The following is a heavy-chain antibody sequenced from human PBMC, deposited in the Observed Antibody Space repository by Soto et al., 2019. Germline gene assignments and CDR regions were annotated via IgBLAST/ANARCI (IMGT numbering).Heavy chain of an antibody. J-gene: IGHJ4*02. CDR1: GFTFSSYA. V-gene: IGHV3-30*18. D-gene: IGHD3-3*01. CDR2: ISYHGSHN. CDR3: AKDRTTVFGVVTYDN. Sequence: QVQLVESGGGVIQPGKSLRLSCAASGFTFSSYAMHWVRQAPGKGLEWVAFISYHGSHNYYADSVKGRFTISRDNSKNTLYLQMSSLRPEDTAVYFCAKDRTTVFGVVTYDNWGQGTLVTVSS.